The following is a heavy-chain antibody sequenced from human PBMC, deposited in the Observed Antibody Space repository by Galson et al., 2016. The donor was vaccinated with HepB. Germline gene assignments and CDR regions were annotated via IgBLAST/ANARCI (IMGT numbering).Heavy chain of an antibody. J-gene: IGHJ6*02. Sequence: CAISGDSVSSKTVAWNWIRQSPSRGLEWLGGTYSRSRWHTDYAPSMKSRITISSDTSKNQFSLQLNSVTPEDTAVYYCVRAATTLRSGWKTLAPRFYYSGMDVWGPGTLVTVSS. D-gene: IGHD6-19*01. V-gene: IGHV6-1*01. CDR2: TYSRSRWHT. CDR3: VRAATTLRSGWKTLAPRFYYSGMDV. CDR1: GDSVSSKTVA.